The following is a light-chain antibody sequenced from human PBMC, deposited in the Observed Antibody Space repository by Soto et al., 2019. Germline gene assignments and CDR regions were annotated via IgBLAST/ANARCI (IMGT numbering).Light chain of an antibody. Sequence: EMVLTQSPDSLSLSPGERATLSCRASQTVGNNYVAWYQQKPGQAPRLLIYGASYRATDIPDRFSGSGSGTDFILTISRLEPEDFAVYYCQQTAYSPRTFGQGTKVEVK. J-gene: IGKJ1*01. CDR1: QTVGNNY. V-gene: IGKV3-20*01. CDR3: QQTAYSPRT. CDR2: GAS.